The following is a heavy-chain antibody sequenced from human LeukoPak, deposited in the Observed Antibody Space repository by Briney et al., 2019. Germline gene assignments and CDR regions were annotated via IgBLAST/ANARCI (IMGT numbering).Heavy chain of an antibody. CDR3: ARQATRWEDWFDP. D-gene: IGHD1-26*01. CDR2: LSFRGST. Sequence: KASETLSLTCTVSGGSISSSYWSWIRQPPGKGLEWIGHLSFRGSTKYNPSLQSRVTISTDTSKNQLSPTLTSVTAADTAIYYCARQATRWEDWFDPWGQGTLVTVSS. V-gene: IGHV4-59*08. CDR1: GGSISSSY. J-gene: IGHJ5*02.